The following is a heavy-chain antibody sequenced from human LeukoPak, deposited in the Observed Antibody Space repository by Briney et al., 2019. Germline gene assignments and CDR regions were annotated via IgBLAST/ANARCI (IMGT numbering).Heavy chain of an antibody. CDR2: IGSTSSYI. J-gene: IGHJ5*02. Sequence: GGPVRLPCGPSAFPLRSYTMIWVRQAPGRSREWFSSIGSTSSYIYYADSVKGRFTISRDNAKNSLFLQMNSLRAEDTAVYYCATSGVKSVTTHGPWGQGTLVTVSS. V-gene: IGHV3-21*01. CDR3: ATSGVKSVTTHGP. CDR1: AFPLRSYT. D-gene: IGHD4-17*01.